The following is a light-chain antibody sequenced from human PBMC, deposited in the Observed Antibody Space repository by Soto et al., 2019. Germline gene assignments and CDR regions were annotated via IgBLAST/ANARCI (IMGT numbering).Light chain of an antibody. CDR3: AAWDDTLNAAV. V-gene: IGLV1-44*01. Sequence: QSVLTQPYSASGTPGQRVTISCSGSSSNIGSHTLNWYQQLPGSAPSLLIYSDNQRPSGVPDRFSGSTSGTSASLAISGLQSGDEAEYYCAAWDDTLNAAVFGGGTKVTVL. J-gene: IGLJ2*01. CDR2: SDN. CDR1: SSNIGSHT.